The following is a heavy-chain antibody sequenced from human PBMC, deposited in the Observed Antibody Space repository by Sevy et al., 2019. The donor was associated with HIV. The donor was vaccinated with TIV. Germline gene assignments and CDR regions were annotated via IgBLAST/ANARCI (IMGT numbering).Heavy chain of an antibody. J-gene: IGHJ4*02. CDR3: TRWKAAQSIFDY. Sequence: GGSLRLPCTASGFTFGDYCMSWVRQAPGKGLEWVAFLKSDVYGGTVDHAASVRGRFVISRDDSKTIAYLQMNDLKTEDTGVYYCTRWKAAQSIFDYWGQGALFTVSS. CDR2: LKSDVYGGTV. D-gene: IGHD6-13*01. CDR1: GFTFGDYC. V-gene: IGHV3-49*04.